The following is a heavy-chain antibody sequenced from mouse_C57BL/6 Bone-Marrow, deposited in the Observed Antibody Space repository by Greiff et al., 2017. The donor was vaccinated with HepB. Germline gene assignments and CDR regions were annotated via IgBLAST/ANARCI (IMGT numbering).Heavy chain of an antibody. CDR2: ISDGGSYT. CDR1: GFTFSSYA. D-gene: IGHD1-1*01. CDR3: AREITTDWYFDV. J-gene: IGHJ1*03. Sequence: EVKLVESGGGLVKPGGSLKLSCAASGFTFSSYAMSWVRQTPEKRLEWVATISDGGSYTYYPDNVKGRFTISRDNAKNNLYLQMSHLKSEDTAMYYCAREITTDWYFDVWGTGTTVTVSS. V-gene: IGHV5-4*01.